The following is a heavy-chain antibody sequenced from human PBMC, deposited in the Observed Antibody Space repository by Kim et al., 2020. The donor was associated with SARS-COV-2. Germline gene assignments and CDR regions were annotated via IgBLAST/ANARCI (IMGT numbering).Heavy chain of an antibody. CDR3: ARDPYFWSGYYNYYYYGMDV. V-gene: IGHV3-21*01. D-gene: IGHD3-3*01. J-gene: IGHJ6*02. Sequence: LSLTCAASGFTFSSYSMNWVRQAPGKGLEWVSSISSSSSYIYYADSVKGRFTISRDNAKNSLYLQMNSLRAEDTAVYYCARDPYFWSGYYNYYYYGMDVWGQGTTVTVSS. CDR1: GFTFSSYS. CDR2: ISSSSSYI.